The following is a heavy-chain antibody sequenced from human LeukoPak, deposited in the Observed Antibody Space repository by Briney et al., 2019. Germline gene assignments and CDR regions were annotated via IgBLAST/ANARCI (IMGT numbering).Heavy chain of an antibody. Sequence: GGSLRLSCEGSGFTFSGYYMSWIRQAPGKGLEWVSYINPSGSTIYYADSVKGRFTISRDNAEKSLDLQMYSLRAEDTAVYYCARVRGSGFCSGSSCAKDPGYYYYMDVWGKGTTVTVSS. CDR3: ARVRGSGFCSGSSCAKDPGYYYYMDV. CDR1: GFTFSGYY. V-gene: IGHV3-11*01. D-gene: IGHD2-2*01. CDR2: INPSGSTI. J-gene: IGHJ6*03.